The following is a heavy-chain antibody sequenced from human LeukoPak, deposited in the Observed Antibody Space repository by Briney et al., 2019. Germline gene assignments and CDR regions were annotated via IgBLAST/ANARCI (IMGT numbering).Heavy chain of an antibody. D-gene: IGHD3-10*01. V-gene: IGHV4-4*02. Sequence: TASETLSLTCAVSGGSISSSNWWSWVRQPPGKGLEWIGEIYHSGSTNYNPSLKSRVTISVDKSKNQFSLKLSSVTAADTAVYYCARVRNVSYGSGKYNWFDPWGQGTLVTVSS. CDR2: IYHSGST. CDR1: GGSISSSNW. J-gene: IGHJ5*02. CDR3: ARVRNVSYGSGKYNWFDP.